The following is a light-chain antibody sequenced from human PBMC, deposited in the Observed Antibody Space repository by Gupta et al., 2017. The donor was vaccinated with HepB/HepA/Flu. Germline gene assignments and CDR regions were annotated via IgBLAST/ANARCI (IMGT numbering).Light chain of an antibody. J-gene: IGLJ3*02. CDR1: SSNIGSKT. Sequence: QSVLIQPPSASGTPGQGVTISCSGSSSNIGSKTVSWYQQFPGTAPKLVIYSDDQRPSGVPDRSSASKSGTSASLAINGLQAEDEAHYYCSAWDASLNGVVFGGGTKLTVL. CDR2: SDD. CDR3: SAWDASLNGVV. V-gene: IGLV1-44*01.